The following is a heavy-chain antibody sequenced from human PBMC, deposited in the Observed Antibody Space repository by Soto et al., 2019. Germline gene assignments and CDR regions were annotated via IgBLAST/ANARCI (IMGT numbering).Heavy chain of an antibody. CDR1: GGSFSGHY. J-gene: IGHJ6*02. V-gene: IGHV4-34*01. Sequence: SETLSLTCAVYGGSFSGHYWSWIRQPPGKGLEWIGEINHSGSTNYNPSLKSRVTISVDTSKNQFSLKLSSVTAADTAVYYCARVGEAAAGRRAYYYYGMDVWGQGTTVTVSS. CDR3: ARVGEAAAGRRAYYYYGMDV. CDR2: INHSGST. D-gene: IGHD6-13*01.